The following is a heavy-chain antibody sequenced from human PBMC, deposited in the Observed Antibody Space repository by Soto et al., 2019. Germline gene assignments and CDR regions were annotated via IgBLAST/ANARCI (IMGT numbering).Heavy chain of an antibody. V-gene: IGHV1-46*03. CDR3: ARGTRGYDILTVYYTCYYFDY. J-gene: IGHJ4*02. CDR2: INPSGGST. D-gene: IGHD3-9*01. CDR1: GYTFTSYY. Sequence: ASVKVSCKASGYTFTSYYMHWVRQAPGQGLEWMGIINPSGGSTSYAQKFRGRVTMTRDTSTSTVYMELSSLRSEDTAVYYCARGTRGYDILTVYYTCYYFDYWGQGTLVTVSS.